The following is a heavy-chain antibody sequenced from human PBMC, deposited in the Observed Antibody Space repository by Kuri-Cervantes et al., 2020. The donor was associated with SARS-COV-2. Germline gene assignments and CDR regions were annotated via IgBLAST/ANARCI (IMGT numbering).Heavy chain of an antibody. CDR1: GGSISSYY. CDR2: IYYSGST. Sequence: GSLRLSCTVSGGSISSYYWSWIRQPPGKGLEWIGYIYYSGSTNYNPSLKSRVTISVDTSKNQFSLKLSSVTAADTAVYYCARRHEIVPDYWGQGTLVTVSS. J-gene: IGHJ4*02. V-gene: IGHV4-59*12. CDR3: ARRHEIVPDY. D-gene: IGHD2/OR15-2a*01.